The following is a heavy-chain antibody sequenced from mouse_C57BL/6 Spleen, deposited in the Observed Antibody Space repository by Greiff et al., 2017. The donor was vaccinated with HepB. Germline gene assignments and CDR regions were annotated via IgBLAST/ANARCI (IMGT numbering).Heavy chain of an antibody. V-gene: IGHV1-18*01. J-gene: IGHJ2*01. Sequence: EVHLVESGPELVKPGASVKIPCKASGYTFTDYNMDWVKQSHGKSLEWIGDINPNNGGTIYNQKFKGKATLTVDKSSSTAYMELRSLTSEDTAVYYCARSRDPYYGSSYSFDYWGQGTTLTVSS. CDR1: GYTFTDYN. CDR3: ARSRDPYYGSSYSFDY. D-gene: IGHD1-1*01. CDR2: INPNNGGT.